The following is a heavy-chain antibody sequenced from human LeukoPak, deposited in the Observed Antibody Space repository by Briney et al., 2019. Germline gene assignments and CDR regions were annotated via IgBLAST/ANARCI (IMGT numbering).Heavy chain of an antibody. CDR1: GFTFSSYW. V-gene: IGHV3-7*01. CDR2: IKQDGSEK. CDR3: ARDMEGDSSGWYSNDYYGMDV. J-gene: IGHJ6*02. Sequence: GGSLRLSCAASGFTFSSYWMSWVRQAPGKGLEWVANIKQDGSEKYYVDSVKGRFTISRDNAKNSLYLQMNSLRAEDTAVYYCARDMEGDSSGWYSNDYYGMDVWGQGTTVTVSS. D-gene: IGHD6-19*01.